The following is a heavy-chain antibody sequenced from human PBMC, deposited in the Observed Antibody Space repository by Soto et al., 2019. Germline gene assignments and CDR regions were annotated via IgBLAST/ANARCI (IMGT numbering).Heavy chain of an antibody. Sequence: EVQLLVSGGGSVQPGGSLRLSCEVSGFTLTNYAMSWVRQAPGKGLEWVSWMSASGDRTYYADSVKGRFTISKDSSKNTLFLQMNSLRGEDSAVYYCEGSWTWGQGTMVTVSS. CDR2: MSASGDRT. D-gene: IGHD5-12*01. V-gene: IGHV3-23*01. CDR3: EGSWT. CDR1: GFTLTNYA. J-gene: IGHJ3*01.